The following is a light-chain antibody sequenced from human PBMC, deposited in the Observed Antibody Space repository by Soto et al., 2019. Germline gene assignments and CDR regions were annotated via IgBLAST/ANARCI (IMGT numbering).Light chain of an antibody. V-gene: IGKV1-39*01. CDR2: SAS. CDR1: QSIRPY. J-gene: IGKJ1*01. Sequence: DLQMTQSPSSLSVSVGDSFTITCRASQSIRPYLNWYQKKKGKAPNLLIYSASILESGVPSRLSGSGYGTDLTITISSMKNEDFETYLCQQSYSRTRTFGQGTKVDIK. CDR3: QQSYSRTRT.